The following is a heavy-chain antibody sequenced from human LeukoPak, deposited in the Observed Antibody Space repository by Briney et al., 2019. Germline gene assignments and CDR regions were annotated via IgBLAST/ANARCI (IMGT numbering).Heavy chain of an antibody. Sequence: ASVKVSCKASGYTFTSYGISWVRQAPGQGLEWMGWISAYNGNTNYAQKLQGRVTMTTDTSTSSAYMELRSLRSDDTAVYYCARDLEAIFGVVIHHRYDYWGQGTLVTVSS. CDR1: GYTFTSYG. J-gene: IGHJ4*02. V-gene: IGHV1-18*01. CDR2: ISAYNGNT. D-gene: IGHD3-3*01. CDR3: ARDLEAIFGVVIHHRYDY.